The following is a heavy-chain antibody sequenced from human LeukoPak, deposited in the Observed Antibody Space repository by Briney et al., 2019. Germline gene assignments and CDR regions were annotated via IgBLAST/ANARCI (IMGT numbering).Heavy chain of an antibody. J-gene: IGHJ6*03. V-gene: IGHV1-69*13. D-gene: IGHD1-26*01. Sequence: ASVKVSCKASGGTFSSYAISWVRQAPGQGLEWMGGIIPIFGTANYAQKFQGRVTITADESTSTAYMELSSLRSEDTAVYHCARLYRVNYYYYYMDVWGKGTTVTVSS. CDR1: GGTFSSYA. CDR2: IIPIFGTA. CDR3: ARLYRVNYYYYYMDV.